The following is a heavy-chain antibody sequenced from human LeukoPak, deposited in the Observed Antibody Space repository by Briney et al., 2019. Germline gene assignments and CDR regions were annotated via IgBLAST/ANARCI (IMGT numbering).Heavy chain of an antibody. CDR2: FYYTGNT. CDR3: ARGGYYDFWSGYSDEDY. V-gene: IGHV4-39*07. J-gene: IGHJ4*02. D-gene: IGHD3-3*01. Sequence: SETLSLTCTVSGGSISSYYWGWIRQPPGKGLEWIGSFYYTGNTYYNPSLKSRVTISVDRSKNQFSLKLSSVTAADTAVYYCARGGYYDFWSGYSDEDYWGQGTLVTVSS. CDR1: GGSISSYY.